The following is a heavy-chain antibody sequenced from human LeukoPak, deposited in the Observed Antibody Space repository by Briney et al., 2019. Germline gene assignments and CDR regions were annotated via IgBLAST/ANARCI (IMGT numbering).Heavy chain of an antibody. CDR3: ARDIAVAEYYYYSMDV. J-gene: IGHJ6*02. V-gene: IGHV1-18*01. Sequence: ASVKVSCKASGYTFTSYGISWVRQAPGQGLEWMGWISAYNGNTNYAQKLQGRVTMTTDTSTSTAYMELRSLRSDDTAVYYCARDIAVAEYYYYSMDVWGQGTTVTVSS. CDR1: GYTFTSYG. D-gene: IGHD6-19*01. CDR2: ISAYNGNT.